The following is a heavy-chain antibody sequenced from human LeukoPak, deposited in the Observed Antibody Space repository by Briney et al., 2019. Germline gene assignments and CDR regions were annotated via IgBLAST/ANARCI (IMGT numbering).Heavy chain of an antibody. CDR3: AALKDVDTAMVPYYYYGMDV. CDR1: GGTFSSYA. J-gene: IGHJ6*02. V-gene: IGHV1-69*13. CDR2: IIPIFGTA. Sequence: SVRVSCTASGGTFSSYAISWVRQGPGQGLEWMGGIIPIFGTANYAQKFQGRVTIPADESTSTAYMELSSLRSEETAVYYCAALKDVDTAMVPYYYYGMDVWGQGTTVTVSS. D-gene: IGHD5-18*01.